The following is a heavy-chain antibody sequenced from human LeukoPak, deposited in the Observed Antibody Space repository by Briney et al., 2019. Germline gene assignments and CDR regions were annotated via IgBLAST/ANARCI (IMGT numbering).Heavy chain of an antibody. CDR1: GFTFDGYA. CDR2: INWNSGSI. D-gene: IGHD4/OR15-4a*01. J-gene: IGHJ6*03. V-gene: IGHV3-9*01. Sequence: PGRSLRLSCAASGFTFDGYAMHWVRQVPGKGLEWVSGINWNSGSIGYADSVKGRFTISRDNAKNSLYLQMNSLRAEDTALYYCAREKVLKAYYYYYYMDVWGKGTTVTASS. CDR3: AREKVLKAYYYYYYMDV.